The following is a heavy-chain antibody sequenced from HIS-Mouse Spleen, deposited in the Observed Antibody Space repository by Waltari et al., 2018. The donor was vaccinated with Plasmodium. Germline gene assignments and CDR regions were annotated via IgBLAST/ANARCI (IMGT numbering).Heavy chain of an antibody. CDR2: ISAYNGNT. CDR1: GYSFTSYW. CDR3: ARGSAGDAFDI. V-gene: IGHV1-18*04. D-gene: IGHD6-19*01. J-gene: IGHJ3*02. Sequence: VQLVQSGAEVKKPGESLKISCKGSGYSFTSYWIGGVGQMPGKGLEWRGWISAYNGNTNDAQKLQGRLTMTTDTSTSTAYMEVRSLRSDDTAVYYCARGSAGDAFDIWGQGTMVTVSS.